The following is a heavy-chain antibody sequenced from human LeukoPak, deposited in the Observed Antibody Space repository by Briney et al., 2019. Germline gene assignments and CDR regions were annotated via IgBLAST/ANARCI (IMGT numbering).Heavy chain of an antibody. CDR2: IYTTGHT. Sequence: SETLSLTCTVSTGSINSYYWGWVRQPAGRGLEWIGRIYTTGHTDYDPSLQSRVTMSVDTSQKQFSLNLRSVTAADTAIYFCARHGYTASHFFLDYWCQGTLVTVSS. CDR1: TGSINSYY. D-gene: IGHD3-16*02. J-gene: IGHJ4*02. V-gene: IGHV4-4*07. CDR3: ARHGYTASHFFLDY.